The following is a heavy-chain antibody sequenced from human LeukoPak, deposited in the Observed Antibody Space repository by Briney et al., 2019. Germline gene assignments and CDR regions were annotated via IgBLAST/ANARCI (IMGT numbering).Heavy chain of an antibody. CDR3: ARDYGDYPY. V-gene: IGHV4-39*02. CDR1: GGSISSSSYY. D-gene: IGHD4-17*01. Sequence: PSETLSLTCTVSGGSISSSSYYWGWIRQPPGKGLEWIGSIYYSGSTYYNPSLKSRVTISVDTSKNQFSLKLSSVTAADTAVYYCARDYGDYPYWGQGTLVTVSS. J-gene: IGHJ4*02. CDR2: IYYSGST.